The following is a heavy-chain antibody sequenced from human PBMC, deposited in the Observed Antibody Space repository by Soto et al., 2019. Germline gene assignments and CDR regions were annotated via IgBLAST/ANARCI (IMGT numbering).Heavy chain of an antibody. D-gene: IGHD6-19*01. J-gene: IGHJ5*02. V-gene: IGHV3-33*01. CDR2: IWNDGTKK. CDR3: ARDVVTAVAGSVNWFDP. CDR1: GFSLRTYG. Sequence: QVQLVASGGGVVQSGRSLTLSCAASGFSLRTYGMQWLRRAPGKGLEWVAFIWNDGTKKFYANSVKGRSTISKDNSNNILYLQMRGLRAEDTAVYYCARDVVTAVAGSVNWFDPWGQGTLVTVSS.